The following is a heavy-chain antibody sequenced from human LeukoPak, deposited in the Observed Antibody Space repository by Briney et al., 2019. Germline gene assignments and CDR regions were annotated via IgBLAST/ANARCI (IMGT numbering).Heavy chain of an antibody. CDR3: ARRGYSQELDY. J-gene: IGHJ4*02. V-gene: IGHV1-18*01. D-gene: IGHD2-15*01. Sequence: GASVKVSCKVSGSTFTNHGISWVREAPGQGLEWMGWISTYNGHTNYAQKFQGRVTMTTDTSTSTVYMEVRSLRSDDTAVYYCARRGYSQELDYWGQGTLVTVSS. CDR1: GSTFTNHG. CDR2: ISTYNGHT.